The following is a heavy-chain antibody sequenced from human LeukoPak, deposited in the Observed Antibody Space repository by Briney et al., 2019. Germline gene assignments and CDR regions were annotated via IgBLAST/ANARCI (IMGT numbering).Heavy chain of an antibody. CDR1: GYTFTSYG. CDR3: ARDNSVEDTAWWFDP. J-gene: IGHJ5*02. D-gene: IGHD4-23*01. Sequence: ASVKVSCKASGYTFTSYGITWVRQAPGQGLEWMGCISAYNGNTNYAQKLQGRVTMTTDTSTSTAYMELRSLRSDDTAVYYCARDNSVEDTAWWFDPWGQGTLVTVSS. CDR2: ISAYNGNT. V-gene: IGHV1-18*01.